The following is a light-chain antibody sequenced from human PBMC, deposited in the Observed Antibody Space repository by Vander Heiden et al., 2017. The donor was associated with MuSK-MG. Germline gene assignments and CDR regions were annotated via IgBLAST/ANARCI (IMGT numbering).Light chain of an antibody. V-gene: IGLV3-1*01. CDR3: QAWDSSTHVV. J-gene: IGLJ2*01. Sequence: SYELTQPPSVSVSPGQTASITCSGDKLGTKYAYWYQQKPGQSPVLVIYQDTKRPSGIPERVSGSNSGNTATLTISGTQAMDEADYYCQAWDSSTHVVFGGGTKLTVL. CDR1: KLGTKY. CDR2: QDT.